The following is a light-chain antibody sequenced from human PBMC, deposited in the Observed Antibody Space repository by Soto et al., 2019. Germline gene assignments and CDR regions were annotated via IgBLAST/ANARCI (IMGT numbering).Light chain of an antibody. CDR2: AAS. Sequence: IQMTQSPSSLSASVGDRVTITCRASQSISRYLNWYQQKPGKAPKLLIYAASSLQSGVPSRFSGSGSGTDFTLTISSLQPEDSATYNCQQSYSTPRVFTFGQGTNLEI. V-gene: IGKV1-39*01. CDR3: QQSYSTPRVFT. J-gene: IGKJ2*01. CDR1: QSISRY.